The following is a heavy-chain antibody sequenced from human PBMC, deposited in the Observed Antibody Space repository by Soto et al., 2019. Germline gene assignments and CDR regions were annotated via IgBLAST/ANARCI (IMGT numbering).Heavy chain of an antibody. CDR2: IQSGGTT. CDR3: TRDDVHFNGDRYYGVPMDV. D-gene: IGHD2-8*01. J-gene: IGHJ6*04. CDR1: GFSVSSKY. Sequence: EVQLVESGGDLVQPGGCLRLSCAASGFSVSSKYMSWVRQAPGKGLEWVSLIQSGGTTYYAGSVKGRFTISRDYSENTWCLQMNSLRVEDTAVYYCTRDDVHFNGDRYYGVPMDVWGEGTTVTVSA. V-gene: IGHV3-66*01.